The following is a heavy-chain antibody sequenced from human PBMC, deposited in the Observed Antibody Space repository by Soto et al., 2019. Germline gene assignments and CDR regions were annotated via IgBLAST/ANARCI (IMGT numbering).Heavy chain of an antibody. CDR2: MSCDGSKK. D-gene: IGHD5-18*01. J-gene: IGHJ4*02. CDR3: AKAKWGYSYGYALDDY. Sequence: VQLVESGGGVVQPGRSLRLSCAASGFTFSSYGMHWVRQAPGKGLEWVSVMSCDGSKKYYADSVKGRFTISRDTSKNTLYLQMNSLRAEDTAVYYCAKAKWGYSYGYALDDYWGQGTLVTVSS. CDR1: GFTFSSYG. V-gene: IGHV3-30*18.